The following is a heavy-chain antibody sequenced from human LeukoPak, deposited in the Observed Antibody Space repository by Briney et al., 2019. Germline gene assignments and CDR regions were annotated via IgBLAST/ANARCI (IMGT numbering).Heavy chain of an antibody. CDR2: ISSSGSTI. V-gene: IGHV3-11*04. J-gene: IGHJ3*02. CDR1: GFTFSDYY. Sequence: PGGSLRLSCAASGFTFSDYYMSWIRQAPGKGLEWVSYISSSGSTIYYADSVKGRFTTSRDNAKNSLYLQMNSLRAEDTAVYYCARGDLSPDVVPAAIPPGDAFDIWGQGTVVTVSS. CDR3: ARGDLSPDVVPAAIPPGDAFDI. D-gene: IGHD2-2*01.